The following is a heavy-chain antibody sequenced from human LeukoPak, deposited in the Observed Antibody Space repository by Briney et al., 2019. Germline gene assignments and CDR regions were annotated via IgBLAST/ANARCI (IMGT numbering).Heavy chain of an antibody. D-gene: IGHD3-22*01. CDR2: IKQDGSEK. CDR3: ARLGYYYDSSGYWWNAFDI. V-gene: IGHV3-7*01. J-gene: IGHJ3*02. Sequence: GGSLRLSCAASGFTFSSYWMSWVRQAPGKGLEWVANIKQDGSEKYYVDSVKGRFTISRDNAKNSLYLQMNSLRAEDTAVYYCARLGYYYDSSGYWWNAFDIWGQGTMVTVSS. CDR1: GFTFSSYW.